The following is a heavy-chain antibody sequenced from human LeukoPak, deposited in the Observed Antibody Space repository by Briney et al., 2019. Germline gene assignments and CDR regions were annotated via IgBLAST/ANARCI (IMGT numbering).Heavy chain of an antibody. V-gene: IGHV3-48*01. CDR2: IGIDSGNT. D-gene: IGHD1-1*01. Sequence: GGSLRLSCTASGFPFIEYSMNWVLQAPGKGLEWISYIGIDSGNTKYGDSVRGRFTISADKAKNSLHLQMNSLRVEDTAVYYCARDHNYAFDNWGQGTLVSVAS. J-gene: IGHJ4*02. CDR1: GFPFIEYS. CDR3: ARDHNYAFDN.